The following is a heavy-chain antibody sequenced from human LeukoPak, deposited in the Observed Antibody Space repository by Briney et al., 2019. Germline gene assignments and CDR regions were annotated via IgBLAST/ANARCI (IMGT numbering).Heavy chain of an antibody. CDR3: VGENGDGRNYYCYMDV. D-gene: IGHD4-17*01. CDR1: GGAFSRYV. V-gene: IGHV1-69*05. J-gene: IGHJ6*03. Sequence: GSSLKVSCKTSGGAFSRYVINWVRQAPGQALDWMSMIIPIFGTAIYAQKFQDRVTITTDEFTSTAFMELSGLRSEGLAVHFWVGENGDGRNYYCYMDVWGKGSTVTVSS. CDR2: IIPIFGTA.